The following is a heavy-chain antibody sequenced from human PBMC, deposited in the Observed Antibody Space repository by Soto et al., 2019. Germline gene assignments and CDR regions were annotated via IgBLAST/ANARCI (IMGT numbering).Heavy chain of an antibody. Sequence: ASVKVSCKASGYTFTGYYMQWGRQAPGQGLEWMGWINPNSGGTNYAQKFQGWVTMTRDTSISTAYMELSRLRSDDTAVYYCARVLLAYYYGSGSNAFDIWGQGTMVTVSS. D-gene: IGHD3-10*01. J-gene: IGHJ3*02. CDR1: GYTFTGYY. CDR3: ARVLLAYYYGSGSNAFDI. CDR2: INPNSGGT. V-gene: IGHV1-2*04.